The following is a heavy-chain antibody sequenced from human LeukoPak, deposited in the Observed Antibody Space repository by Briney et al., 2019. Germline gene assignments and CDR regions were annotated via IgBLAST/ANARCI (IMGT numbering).Heavy chain of an antibody. CDR3: ARERVGAYDY. Sequence: GGSLRLSCAASGFTFSSYSMHWVRQAPGKGLEWVSSISSSGSYIYYADSVKGRFTISRDNSKNTLYLQMNSLRAEDTAVYYCARERVGAYDYWGQGTLVTVSS. J-gene: IGHJ4*02. D-gene: IGHD1-26*01. V-gene: IGHV3-21*01. CDR1: GFTFSSYS. CDR2: ISSSGSYI.